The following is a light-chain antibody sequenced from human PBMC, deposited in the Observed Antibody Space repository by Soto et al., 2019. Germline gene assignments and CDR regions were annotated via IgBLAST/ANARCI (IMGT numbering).Light chain of an antibody. CDR3: AAWDDSLNALV. Sequence: QAVVTQPPSASATLGQRVTISCSGRSSNIGSYTVNWYHQVQGTAPKLLIYDDNQRPSGVPDRFSGSKSGTSASLAISGLQSGDEADYYCAAWDDSLNALVFGGGTKLTVL. CDR2: DDN. CDR1: SSNIGSYT. J-gene: IGLJ2*01. V-gene: IGLV1-44*01.